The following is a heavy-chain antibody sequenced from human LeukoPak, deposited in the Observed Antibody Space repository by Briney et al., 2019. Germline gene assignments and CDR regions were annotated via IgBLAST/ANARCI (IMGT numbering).Heavy chain of an antibody. CDR1: GGSLSIYY. D-gene: IGHD6-19*01. J-gene: IGHJ4*02. Sequence: SETLSLTCTVSGGSLSIYYSSWVRPPPGKGLEWIGYIYDSGSTNYNPSLKRRVTISVDTSKNQFSLNLSSVTAADTAVYYCARVLNSGWVDYWGQRTLVTVSS. CDR2: IYDSGST. V-gene: IGHV4-59*08. CDR3: ARVLNSGWVDY.